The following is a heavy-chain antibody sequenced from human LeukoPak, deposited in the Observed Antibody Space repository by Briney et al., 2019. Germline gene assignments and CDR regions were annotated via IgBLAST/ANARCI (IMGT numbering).Heavy chain of an antibody. J-gene: IGHJ6*03. Sequence: GGSLRLSCTASGFTFGDYAMSWVRQAPGKGLEWVGFIRSKAYGGTTEYAASAKGRFTISRDDSKSIAYLQMNSLKTEDTAVYYCTRGLDTAMAYYYYYMDVWGRGTTVTVSS. V-gene: IGHV3-49*04. D-gene: IGHD5-18*01. CDR3: TRGLDTAMAYYYYYMDV. CDR2: IRSKAYGGTT. CDR1: GFTFGDYA.